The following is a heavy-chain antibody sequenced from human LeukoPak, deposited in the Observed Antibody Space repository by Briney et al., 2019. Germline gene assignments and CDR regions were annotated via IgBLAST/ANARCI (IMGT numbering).Heavy chain of an antibody. CDR2: IYYSGST. D-gene: IGHD2-2*01. V-gene: IGHV4-39*01. J-gene: IGHJ6*03. CDR1: GGSISSSSYY. CDR3: ARGRSTRKTYYYYYYMDV. Sequence: PSETLSLTCTVSGGSISSSSYYWGWIRQPPGKGLEWIGSIYYSGSTYYNPSLKSRVTISVDTSKNQFSLKLSSVTAADTAVYYCARGRSTRKTYYYYYYMDVWGKGTTVTVSS.